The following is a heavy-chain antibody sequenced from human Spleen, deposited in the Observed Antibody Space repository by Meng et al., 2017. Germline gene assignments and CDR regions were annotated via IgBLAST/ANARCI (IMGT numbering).Heavy chain of an antibody. D-gene: IGHD1-26*01. CDR3: ARGPGGLGFDP. V-gene: IGHV4-31*01. CDR1: GGSIRSRTHY. Sequence: QAQLQESGPGLVNPAQTVSLTCTVSGGSIRSRTHYWSWVRQYPGKGLELIGYFYYSGSPYYNPSFTSLATISVDSSKNQFSLKLSSVTAADTAVYYCARGPGGLGFDPWGQGTLVTVSS. CDR2: FYYSGSP. J-gene: IGHJ5*02.